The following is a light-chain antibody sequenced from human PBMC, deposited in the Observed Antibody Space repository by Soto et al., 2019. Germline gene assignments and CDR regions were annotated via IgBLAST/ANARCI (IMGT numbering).Light chain of an antibody. J-gene: IGKJ1*01. CDR3: QQYGSSSWT. CDR2: ATS. Sequence: EIVLTQSPGTQSLSPGERATLSCRASQSVSSSYLAWYQQKPGQPPRLVMYATSSRATGIPARFSGSGSGTDFTLTISRLEPVDFAVYYCQQYGSSSWTFGQGTKVDIK. V-gene: IGKV3-20*01. CDR1: QSVSSSY.